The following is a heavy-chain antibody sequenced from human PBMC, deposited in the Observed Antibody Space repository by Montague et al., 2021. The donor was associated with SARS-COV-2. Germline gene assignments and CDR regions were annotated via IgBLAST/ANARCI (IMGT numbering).Heavy chain of an antibody. CDR2: INHSGST. CDR3: ARGRRILLWFGEVLSGGDYYGMDV. CDR1: GGSFSGYY. D-gene: IGHD3-10*01. Sequence: SETLSLTCAVYGGSFSGYYWSWIRQPPGKGLEWIGEINHSGSTNYNPSLKSRVTISVDTSKNQFSLKLSSVTAADTAVYYCARGRRILLWFGEVLSGGDYYGMDVWGQGTTGHVS. J-gene: IGHJ6*02. V-gene: IGHV4-34*01.